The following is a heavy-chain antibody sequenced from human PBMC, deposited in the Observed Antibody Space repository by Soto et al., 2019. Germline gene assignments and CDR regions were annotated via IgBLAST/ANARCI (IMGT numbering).Heavy chain of an antibody. Sequence: QVQLVQSGAEVKKPGSSVKVSCQASGGTFSGYALTWVRQAPGQGLEWMGEFVPLFGSTNYAQKFAGRITIIADESTSTGYMELSPLSSEDTAVYYCATHSLGTSSPPYFDNWGQGTLVTVSS. V-gene: IGHV1-69*01. CDR3: ATHSLGTSSPPYFDN. CDR2: FVPLFGST. J-gene: IGHJ4*02. D-gene: IGHD2-15*01. CDR1: GGTFSGYA.